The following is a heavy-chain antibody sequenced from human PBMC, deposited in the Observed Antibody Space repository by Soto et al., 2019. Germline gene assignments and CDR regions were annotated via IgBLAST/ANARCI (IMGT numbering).Heavy chain of an antibody. V-gene: IGHV1-8*01. Sequence: ASVKVSCKASENTFTNYDIIWVRQAPGQGLEWMGWLNPNIGNADYAPKFQGRVTITRDESKRTAYMELRSLRSEVTAVYYCARGWGEVGVTTPQAYWGQGTLVTVSS. CDR1: ENTFTNYD. D-gene: IGHD1-26*01. CDR3: ARGWGEVGVTTPQAY. J-gene: IGHJ4*02. CDR2: LNPNIGNA.